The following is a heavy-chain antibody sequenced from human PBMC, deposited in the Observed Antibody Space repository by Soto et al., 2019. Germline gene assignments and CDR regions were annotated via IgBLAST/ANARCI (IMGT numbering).Heavy chain of an antibody. CDR1: VFSLTTSGVG. CDR3: AHMTTTVTRWFDT. CDR2: IYWDDDK. D-gene: IGHD4-17*01. V-gene: IGHV2-5*02. J-gene: IGHJ5*02. Sequence: QITLKESGPTLVKPTQPLTLTCTFSVFSLTTSGVGVGWIRQPPGKALDWLALIYWDDDKAYTPSLKSRLTIPKDTYKNQVVHTMTNMDPADTATYCCAHMTTTVTRWFDTWGQGTLVTVSS.